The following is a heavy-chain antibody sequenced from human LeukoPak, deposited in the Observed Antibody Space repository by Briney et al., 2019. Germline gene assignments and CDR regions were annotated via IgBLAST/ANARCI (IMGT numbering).Heavy chain of an antibody. D-gene: IGHD6-13*01. CDR3: VKTIAVAGNFDY. J-gene: IGHJ4*02. CDR2: ISPNGGST. Sequence: GGSLRLSCSASGFTFSSYTMHWVRQAPGRGLEYVSAISPNGGSTYYGDSVKGRFTISRDNSKKTLYLQMSSLRAEDTAVYYCVKTIAVAGNFDYWGQGTLVTVS. V-gene: IGHV3-64D*09. CDR1: GFTFSSYT.